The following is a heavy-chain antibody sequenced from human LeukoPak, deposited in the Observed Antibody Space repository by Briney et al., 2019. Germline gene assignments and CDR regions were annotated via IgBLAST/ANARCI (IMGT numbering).Heavy chain of an antibody. J-gene: IGHJ4*02. CDR1: GFTFSNYW. D-gene: IGHD3-3*01. V-gene: IGHV3-7*01. Sequence: GGSLRLSCAASGFTFSNYWMSWVRQAPGKGLEWVASIKQDGSEKFYVDSVKGRFTISRDNAKNSLYLQMNSLRAEDTAVYYCARLEGYYDFWSGYQSGPFDYWGQGTLVTVSS. CDR3: ARLEGYYDFWSGYQSGPFDY. CDR2: IKQDGSEK.